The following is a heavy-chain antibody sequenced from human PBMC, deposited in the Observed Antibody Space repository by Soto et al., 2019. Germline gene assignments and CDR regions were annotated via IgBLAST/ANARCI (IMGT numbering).Heavy chain of an antibody. Sequence: SETLSLTCIVSGESISSSSYYWGWSRQPPGKGLEWIGSIYYSGRTYYNPSFKSRVTISIDTSKNQFSLKLSSVTATDTAVYYCARQRTTVVTQAYFDHWGQGALVTVSS. V-gene: IGHV4-39*01. J-gene: IGHJ4*02. CDR1: GESISSSSYY. CDR3: ARQRTTVVTQAYFDH. CDR2: IYYSGRT. D-gene: IGHD2-21*02.